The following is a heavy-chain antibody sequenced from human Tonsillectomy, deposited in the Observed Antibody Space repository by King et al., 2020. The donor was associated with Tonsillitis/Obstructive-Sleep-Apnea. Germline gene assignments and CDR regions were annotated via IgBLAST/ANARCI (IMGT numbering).Heavy chain of an antibody. CDR1: GGSFSGYY. CDR2: INHSGST. D-gene: IGHD3-10*01. Sequence: VQLPQWGAGLLKPSETLSLTCAVYGGSFSGYYWSWIRQPPGKGLEWIGEINHSGSTNYNPSLKSRVTISVDTSKNQFSLKLSSVTAADTAVYYCARGGQRGIFDPWGQGTLVTVSS. V-gene: IGHV4-34*01. CDR3: ARGGQRGIFDP. J-gene: IGHJ5*02.